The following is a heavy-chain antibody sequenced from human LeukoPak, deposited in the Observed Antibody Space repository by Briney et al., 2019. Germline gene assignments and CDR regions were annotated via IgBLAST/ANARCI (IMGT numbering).Heavy chain of an antibody. Sequence: TGGSLRLSCAASGFTFSNYGMNWVRQAPGKGLEWVSTISSGSSCIYYADSVEGRFTISRDNAKNTLYLQMNSLRAEDTAVYYCARDIRNNHYGSPPNYCDPWGQGTLVTVSS. CDR2: ISSGSSCI. D-gene: IGHD3-10*01. CDR3: ARDIRNNHYGSPPNYCDP. J-gene: IGHJ5*02. CDR1: GFTFSNYG. V-gene: IGHV3-21*04.